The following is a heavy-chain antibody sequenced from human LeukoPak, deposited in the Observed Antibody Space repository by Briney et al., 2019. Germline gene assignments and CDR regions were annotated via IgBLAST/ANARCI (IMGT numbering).Heavy chain of an antibody. Sequence: ASVKVSCKASGYTFTGYYMHWVRQAPGQGLEWMGWINPNSGGTNYAQKFQGRVTMTRDTSISTAYMELSRLRSDDTAVYYCARAYDSSGYSNGLDYWGQGTLVTVSS. CDR2: INPNSGGT. CDR3: ARAYDSSGYSNGLDY. CDR1: GYTFTGYY. D-gene: IGHD3-22*01. J-gene: IGHJ4*02. V-gene: IGHV1-2*02.